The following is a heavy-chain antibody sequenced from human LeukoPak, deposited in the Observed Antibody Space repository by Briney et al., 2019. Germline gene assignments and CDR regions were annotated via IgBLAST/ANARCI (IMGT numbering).Heavy chain of an antibody. J-gene: IGHJ5*02. CDR1: GYSLTSYW. CDR3: ARHPQSGMGNWFDP. Sequence: GESLKLSCQGSGYSLTSYWIGWVRQVPGKGLEWKGIIYPGDSDTRYSPSFQGQVTISADKSISTAYLQWSSLKASDTAMYYCARHPQSGMGNWFDPWGQGTLVTVSS. D-gene: IGHD3-10*01. V-gene: IGHV5-51*01. CDR2: IYPGDSDT.